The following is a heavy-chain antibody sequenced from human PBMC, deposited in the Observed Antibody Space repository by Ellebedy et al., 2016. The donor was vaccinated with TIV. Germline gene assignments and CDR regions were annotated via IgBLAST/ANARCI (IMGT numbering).Heavy chain of an antibody. Sequence: GGSLRLXCVASGFSLSYYWMSWVRQAPGKGLEWVANIKQDGSEKYYVDSVKGRFTISRDNAKNSLYLQMNSLRAEDAAVYYCARDNYGDYYFDSWGQGTLLTVSS. CDR2: IKQDGSEK. J-gene: IGHJ4*02. V-gene: IGHV3-7*03. CDR1: GFSLSYYW. CDR3: ARDNYGDYYFDS. D-gene: IGHD4-17*01.